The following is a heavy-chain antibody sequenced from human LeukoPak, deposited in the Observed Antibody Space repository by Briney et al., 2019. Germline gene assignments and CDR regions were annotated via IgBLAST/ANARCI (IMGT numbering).Heavy chain of an antibody. J-gene: IGHJ6*02. Sequence: ASVKVSCKASGYTFTSYYIDWVRQAPGQGLEWMGWISAYNGVSKYARKFQGRVTMTTETSTTTAYMELRSLRSDDTAVYFCARGQSSVGGDYYYYFGMDVWGQGTTVTVSS. CDR2: ISAYNGVS. V-gene: IGHV1-18*04. D-gene: IGHD6-19*01. CDR1: GYTFTSYY. CDR3: ARGQSSVGGDYYYYFGMDV.